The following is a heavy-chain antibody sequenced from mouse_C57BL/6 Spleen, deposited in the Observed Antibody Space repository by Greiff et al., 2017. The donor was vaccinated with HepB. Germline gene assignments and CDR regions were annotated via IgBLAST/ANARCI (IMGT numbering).Heavy chain of an antibody. Sequence: VQLQQSGAELVRPGASVTLSCKASGYTFTDYEMHWVKQTPVHGLEWIGAIDPETGGTAYNQKFKGKAILTADKSSSTAYMELRSLTSEDSAVYYCTRGDSSGMDYWGQGTSVTVSS. J-gene: IGHJ4*01. D-gene: IGHD3-2*02. V-gene: IGHV1-15*01. CDR2: IDPETGGT. CDR1: GYTFTDYE. CDR3: TRGDSSGMDY.